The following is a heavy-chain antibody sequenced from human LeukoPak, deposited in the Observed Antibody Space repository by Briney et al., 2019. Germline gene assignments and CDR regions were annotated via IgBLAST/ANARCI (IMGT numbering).Heavy chain of an antibody. Sequence: WVSGIRGSGGSTYYADSVKGRFTISRDDSKNTLYLQMNSLRAEDTAVYYCAKRGSYYDFDYWGQGTLVTVSS. D-gene: IGHD1-26*01. CDR3: AKRGSYYDFDY. J-gene: IGHJ4*02. CDR2: IRGSGGST. V-gene: IGHV3-23*01.